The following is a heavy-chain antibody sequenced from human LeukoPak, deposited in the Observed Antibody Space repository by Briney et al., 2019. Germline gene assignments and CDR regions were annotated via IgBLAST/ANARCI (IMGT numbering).Heavy chain of an antibody. D-gene: IGHD3-9*01. CDR3: ARGGGYYDILTGYYL. CDR1: GGSISSSSYY. J-gene: IGHJ4*02. CDR2: IYTSGST. Sequence: MSSETLSLTCTVSGGSISSSSYYWSWIRQPAGKGLEWIGRIYTSGSTNYNPSLKSRVTISVDTSKNQFSLKLSSVTAADTAVYYCARGGGYYDILTGYYLWGQGTLVTVSS. V-gene: IGHV4-61*02.